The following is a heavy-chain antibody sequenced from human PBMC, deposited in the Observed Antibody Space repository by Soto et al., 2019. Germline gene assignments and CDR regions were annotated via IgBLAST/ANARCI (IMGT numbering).Heavy chain of an antibody. CDR1: GGSISSYD. J-gene: IGHJ6*02. V-gene: IGHV4-59*01. Sequence: SETLSLTCIVSGGSISSYDWSWIRQPPGKGLEWIGYIYYSGSTNYNPSLKSRVTISVDTSKNQFSLKLSSVTAADTAVYYCAREGAPQNYYYYYGMDVWGQGTTVTVSS. CDR2: IYYSGST. CDR3: AREGAPQNYYYYYGMDV.